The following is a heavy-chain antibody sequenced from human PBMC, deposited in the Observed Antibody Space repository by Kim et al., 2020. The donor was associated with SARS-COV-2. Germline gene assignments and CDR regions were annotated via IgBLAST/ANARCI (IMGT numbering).Heavy chain of an antibody. CDR1: GFTFSNAW. CDR2: IKSKTDGGTT. V-gene: IGHV3-15*01. J-gene: IGHJ4*02. CDR3: TTVPPGVVVAATVDY. D-gene: IGHD2-15*01. Sequence: GGSLRLSCAASGFTFSNAWMSWVRQAPGKGLEWVGRIKSKTDGGTTDYAAPVKGRFTISRDDSKNTLYLQMNSLKTEDTAVYYCTTVPPGVVVAATVDYWGQGTLVTVSS.